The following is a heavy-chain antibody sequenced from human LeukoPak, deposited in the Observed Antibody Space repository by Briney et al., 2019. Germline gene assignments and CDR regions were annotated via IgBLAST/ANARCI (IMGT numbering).Heavy chain of an antibody. D-gene: IGHD3-16*01. V-gene: IGHV3-11*01. CDR1: GFTFSDYY. CDR2: ISNSGTII. Sequence: GGSLRLSCAASGFTFSDYYMSWIRQAPGKGLEWVSYISNSGTIINYADPVKGRFTISRDNAKNSVHLQMNSLRAEDTAVYYCARETLGVAAFDIWGQGTMVTVSS. CDR3: ARETLGVAAFDI. J-gene: IGHJ3*02.